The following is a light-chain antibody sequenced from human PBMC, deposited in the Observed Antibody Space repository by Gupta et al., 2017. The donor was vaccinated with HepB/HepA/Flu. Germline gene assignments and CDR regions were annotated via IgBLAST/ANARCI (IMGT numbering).Light chain of an antibody. CDR1: QSVSSY. V-gene: IGKV3-11*01. J-gene: IGKJ5*01. Sequence: EIVLTQSPATLSLSPGERATLSCRASQSVSSYLAWYQQKPGQAPRLLIYDASNRATGIPARFSGSGAGTDFTLTISSREPEDFAVYYCQQRSNGPPGPFFGQGTRLEIK. CDR2: DAS. CDR3: QQRSNGPPGPF.